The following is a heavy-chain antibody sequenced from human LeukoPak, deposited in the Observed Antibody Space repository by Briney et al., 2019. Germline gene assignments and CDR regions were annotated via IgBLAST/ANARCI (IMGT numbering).Heavy chain of an antibody. D-gene: IGHD6-13*01. CDR1: GGSFRGYY. CDR3: ARGPGIAARRGDY. V-gene: IGHV4-34*01. J-gene: IGHJ4*02. Sequence: SETLSLTCAVYGGSFRGYYWSWIRQPPGKGREWIGEINHSGSTNYNPSLKSRVTISVDTSKNQFSLKLSSVTAADTAVYYCARGPGIAARRGDYWGQGTPVTVSS. CDR2: INHSGST.